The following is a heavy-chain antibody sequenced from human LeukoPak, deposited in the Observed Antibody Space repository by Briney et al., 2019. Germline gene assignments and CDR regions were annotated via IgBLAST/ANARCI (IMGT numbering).Heavy chain of an antibody. J-gene: IGHJ4*02. D-gene: IGHD3-3*01. CDR1: GYTFTGYS. V-gene: IGHV1-2*02. CDR3: ARGGGTISGVVDY. Sequence: ASVKVSCKASGYTFTGYSIHWVRQAPGQGLEWMGWFNSNSGGTNYAQKFQDRVTMTRDTSINTAYMELSRLRFDDTAVYYCARGGGTISGVVDYWGQGTLVTVSS. CDR2: FNSNSGGT.